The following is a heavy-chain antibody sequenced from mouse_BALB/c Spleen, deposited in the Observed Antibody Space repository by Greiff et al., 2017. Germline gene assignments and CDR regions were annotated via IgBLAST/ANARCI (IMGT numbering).Heavy chain of an antibody. V-gene: IGHV5-6-2*01. CDR1: GFTFSSYY. J-gene: IGHJ3*01. CDR3: ARHTPYDYSWFAY. CDR2: INSNGGST. Sequence: EVHLVESGGGLVKLGGSLKLSCAASGFTFSSYYMSWVRQTPEKRLELVAAINSNGGSTYYPDTVKGRFTISRDNAKNTLYLQMSSLKSEDTALYYCARHTPYDYSWFAYWGQGTLVTVSA. D-gene: IGHD2-4*01.